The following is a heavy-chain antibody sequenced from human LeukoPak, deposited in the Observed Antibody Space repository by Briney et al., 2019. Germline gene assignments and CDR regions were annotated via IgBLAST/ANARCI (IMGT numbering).Heavy chain of an antibody. D-gene: IGHD6-13*01. V-gene: IGHV4-59*01. CDR2: TSYSGSS. J-gene: IGHJ4*02. Sequence: SETLSLTCSVSGGSIGTNYWSWIRQGPGKGLEWIGYTSYSGSSNYNPSLKSRVTISVDTSKTQFSLYLNSVTAADTAVYYCARSDTHHIHSSSWHFDYWGQGTLVTVSS. CDR1: GGSIGTNY. CDR3: ARSDTHHIHSSSWHFDY.